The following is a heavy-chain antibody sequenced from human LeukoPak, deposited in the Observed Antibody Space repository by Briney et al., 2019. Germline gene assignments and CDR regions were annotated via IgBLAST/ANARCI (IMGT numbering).Heavy chain of an antibody. D-gene: IGHD5-18*01. J-gene: IGHJ6*02. CDR1: GFTFSSYW. CDR3: ASYSTRETQWIQLWPYYYYGMDV. CDR2: IKQDGSEK. V-gene: IGHV3-7*05. Sequence: TGGSLRLSCAASGFTFSSYWMSWVRQAPGKGLEWVANIKQDGSEKYYVDPVKGRFTISRDNAKNSLYLQMNSLRAEDTAVYYCASYSTRETQWIQLWPYYYYGMDVWGQGTTVTVSS.